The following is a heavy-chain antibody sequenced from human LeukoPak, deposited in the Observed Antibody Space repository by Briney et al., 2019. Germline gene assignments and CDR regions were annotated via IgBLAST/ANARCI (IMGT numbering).Heavy chain of an antibody. CDR3: ARYSGSYHSFHY. V-gene: IGHV3-7*03. J-gene: IGHJ4*02. D-gene: IGHD1-26*01. CDR1: VFTMTNYW. CDR2: VNEDGSGR. Sequence: GGSLRLSCKVSVFTMTNYWMSWVRQAPGKGLEWVANVNEDGSGRYYVDSVKGRFTVSRDNAENSLYLQMNSLRPEDTAVYYCARYSGSYHSFHYWGQGTLVTVSS.